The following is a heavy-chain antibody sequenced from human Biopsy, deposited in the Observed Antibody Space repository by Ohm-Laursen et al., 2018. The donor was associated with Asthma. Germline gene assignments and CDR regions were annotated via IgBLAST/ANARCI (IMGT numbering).Heavy chain of an antibody. J-gene: IGHJ4*02. CDR1: GFAVSRDY. D-gene: IGHD3-22*01. CDR3: ARGDSSNWSHYYFDY. V-gene: IGHV3-53*01. CDR2: IYSGGTS. Sequence: LPLTCAASGFAVSRDYMFWVRQAPGKGLEWVSVIYSGGTSHTADSVRGRFTISRDYSKNTLYLQMHSLRAEDTAVYYCARGDSSNWSHYYFDYWGQGTLVTVSS.